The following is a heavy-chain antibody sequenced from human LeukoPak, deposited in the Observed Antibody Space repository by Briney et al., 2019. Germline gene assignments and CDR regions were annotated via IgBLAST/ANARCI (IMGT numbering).Heavy chain of an antibody. J-gene: IGHJ6*02. CDR3: ARDKNYDFWSGYYGGVDYYYYGMDV. CDR2: ISSSSSYI. V-gene: IGHV3-21*01. D-gene: IGHD3-3*01. Sequence: GGSLRLSCAASGFTSSSYSMNWVRQAPGKGLEWVSSISSSSSYIYYADSVKGRFTISRDNAKNSLYLQMNSLRAEDTAVYYCARDKNYDFWSGYYGGVDYYYYGMDVWGQGTTVTVSS. CDR1: GFTSSSYS.